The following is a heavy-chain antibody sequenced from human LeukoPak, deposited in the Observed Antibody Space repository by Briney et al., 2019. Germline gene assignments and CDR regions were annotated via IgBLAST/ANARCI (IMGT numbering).Heavy chain of an antibody. CDR3: VKDVGGSYAFDY. D-gene: IGHD1-26*01. Sequence: GGSLRLSCSASGFTFSRYAMHWVRQAPGKGLEYVSGINDNGGRTHYGDSVKGRFSISRDNSKNTLHLQMSTLRAEDTALYYCVKDVGGSYAFDYWGQGILITVAS. CDR1: GFTFSRYA. V-gene: IGHV3-64D*09. J-gene: IGHJ4*02. CDR2: INDNGGRT.